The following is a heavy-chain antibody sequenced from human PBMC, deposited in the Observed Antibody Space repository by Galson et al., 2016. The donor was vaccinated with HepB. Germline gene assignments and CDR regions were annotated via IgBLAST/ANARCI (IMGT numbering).Heavy chain of an antibody. V-gene: IGHV3-30*18. CDR2: ISYDGSKT. CDR1: GFSFRTYG. D-gene: IGHD2-21*01. Sequence: SLRLSCAASGFSFRTYGMHWVRQAPGKGLEWVAVISYDGSKTNYADSVKGRFTISRDNAKNTVNLQLNSLRAEGTAVYYCAKANVIMWLGTFENWGQGTLVTVSS. CDR3: AKANVIMWLGTFEN. J-gene: IGHJ4*02.